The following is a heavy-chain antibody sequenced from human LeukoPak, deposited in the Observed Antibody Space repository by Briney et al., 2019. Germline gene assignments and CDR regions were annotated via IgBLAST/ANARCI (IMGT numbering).Heavy chain of an antibody. CDR1: GYTLTELS. J-gene: IGHJ4*02. Sequence: ASVRVSCKVSGYTLTELSIHWVRQAPGKGLEWMGGFDPEDGETIYAQKFQGRVTMTEDTSTDTAYTELSSLRSEDTAVYYCATQEGDYDILTGYYIFDYWGQGTLVTVSS. D-gene: IGHD3-9*01. V-gene: IGHV1-24*01. CDR2: FDPEDGET. CDR3: ATQEGDYDILTGYYIFDY.